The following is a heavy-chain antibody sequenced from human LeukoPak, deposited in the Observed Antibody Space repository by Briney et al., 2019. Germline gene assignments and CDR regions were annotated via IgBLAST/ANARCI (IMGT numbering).Heavy chain of an antibody. Sequence: PSETLSLTCTVSVASISIYYWSWIRQPPEKGLEWIGYIYYSGSTNYNPSLKSRVTISVDTSKNQFSLKLSSVTAADTAVYYCARHSKPKDYYDTNPYFDYWGQGTLVTVSS. CDR1: VASISIYY. D-gene: IGHD3-22*01. J-gene: IGHJ4*02. CDR2: IYYSGST. V-gene: IGHV4-59*08. CDR3: ARHSKPKDYYDTNPYFDY.